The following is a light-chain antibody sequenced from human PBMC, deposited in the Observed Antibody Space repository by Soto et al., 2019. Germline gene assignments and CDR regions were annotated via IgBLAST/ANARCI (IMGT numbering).Light chain of an antibody. CDR1: QSVSSSY. CDR2: GAS. Sequence: VLAQAAGTLSLSPGERGTLSCRASQSVSSSYLAWYQQKPGQAPRLLIYGASIRATGIPDRFSGSGSGTDFTLTISRLEPEDFAVYYCQQRSNWPPTFGGGSMVDI. J-gene: IGKJ4*01. V-gene: IGKV3D-20*02. CDR3: QQRSNWPPT.